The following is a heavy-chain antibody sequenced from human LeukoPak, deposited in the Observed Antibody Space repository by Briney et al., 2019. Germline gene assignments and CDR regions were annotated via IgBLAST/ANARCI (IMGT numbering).Heavy chain of an antibody. D-gene: IGHD6-13*01. Sequence: GGSLRLSCAASGLTFSNYAMGWVRQAPGKGLEWVSVISGSGDSTYQADSAKGRFTISRDNSKNMLYLQMNSLRAEDTAVYYCAKGASSSFIKWFDPWGQGTLVTVSS. CDR1: GLTFSNYA. J-gene: IGHJ5*02. CDR2: ISGSGDST. V-gene: IGHV3-23*01. CDR3: AKGASSSFIKWFDP.